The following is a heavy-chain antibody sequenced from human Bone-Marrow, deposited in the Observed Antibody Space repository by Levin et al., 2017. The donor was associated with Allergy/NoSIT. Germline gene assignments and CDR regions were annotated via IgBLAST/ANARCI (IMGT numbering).Heavy chain of an antibody. Sequence: GESLKISCAASGFTFSDYYMSWVRQAPGKGLEWLSYISTSSRDTNYADSVEGRFSISRDDAKDSLFLLMNSLRVEDTAVYYCARAETTRDGHYYYMDVWGNGTTVTVSS. CDR2: ISTSSRDT. V-gene: IGHV3-11*06. CDR3: ARAETTRDGHYYYMDV. CDR1: GFTFSDYY. J-gene: IGHJ6*03. D-gene: IGHD1-7*01.